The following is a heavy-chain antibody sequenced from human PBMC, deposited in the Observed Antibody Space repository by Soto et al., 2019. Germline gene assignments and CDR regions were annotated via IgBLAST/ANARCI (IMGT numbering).Heavy chain of an antibody. D-gene: IGHD2-15*01. CDR2: IIPILGIA. Sequence: QVQLVQSGAEVKKPGSSVKVSCKASGGTFSSYTISWVRQAPGQGLEWMGRIIPILGIANYAQKFQGRVTITADKSTSTAYMELSSLRSEDTAVYYFALGYCSGGSCYSLYYFDYWRQGTLVTVSS. CDR1: GGTFSSYT. V-gene: IGHV1-69*02. J-gene: IGHJ4*02. CDR3: ALGYCSGGSCYSLYYFDY.